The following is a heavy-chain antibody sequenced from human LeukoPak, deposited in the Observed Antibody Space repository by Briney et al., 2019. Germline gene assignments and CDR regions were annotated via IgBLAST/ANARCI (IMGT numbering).Heavy chain of an antibody. Sequence: GGSLRLSCAASGFTFSSYGMTWVRQAPGKGLEWVSAIRGSGSGGSTYYADSVKGRFTISRDNSKNTLYQQMNSLGVEDSAVYYCASLGYYYGSGSYSNSYMDVWGKGTTVTISS. CDR1: GFTFSSYG. CDR3: ASLGYYYGSGSYSNSYMDV. J-gene: IGHJ6*03. V-gene: IGHV3-23*01. CDR2: IRGSGSGGST. D-gene: IGHD3-10*01.